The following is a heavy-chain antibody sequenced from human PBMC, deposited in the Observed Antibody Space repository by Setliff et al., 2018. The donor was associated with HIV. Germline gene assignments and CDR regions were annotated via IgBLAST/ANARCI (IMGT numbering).Heavy chain of an antibody. D-gene: IGHD2-2*02. CDR2: IFHDGTV. CDR3: AKTNIPMPRSGTRLES. Sequence: SETLSLTCVVSGFSIKNDNWWNWVRQTPGKGLEWIGQIFHDGTVTYKLSLESRVTILMDILKNQISLNVTSVTAADTATYYCAKTNIPMPRSGTRLESWGPGRLVTVSS. J-gene: IGHJ4*02. V-gene: IGHV4-4*02. CDR1: GFSIKNDNW.